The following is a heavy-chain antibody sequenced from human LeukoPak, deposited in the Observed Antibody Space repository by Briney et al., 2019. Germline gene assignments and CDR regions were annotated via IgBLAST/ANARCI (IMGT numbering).Heavy chain of an antibody. CDR2: VHYSGST. CDR1: GGSFGDDF. D-gene: IGHD5/OR15-5a*01. CDR3: ARAASSLRDYYRMDV. J-gene: IGHJ6*04. Sequence: PSETLSLTCSVSGGSFGDDFWTWMRQPPGKGLEWIGYVHYSGSTKYNPSLKSRVTMSIGTSLTQFSLKLSSVTAADTATYYCARAASSLRDYYRMDVWGKGTTVTVSS. V-gene: IGHV4-59*01.